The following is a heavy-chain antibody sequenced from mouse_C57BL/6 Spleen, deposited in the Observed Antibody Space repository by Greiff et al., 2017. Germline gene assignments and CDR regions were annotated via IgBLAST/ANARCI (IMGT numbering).Heavy chain of an antibody. V-gene: IGHV5-17*01. J-gene: IGHJ1*03. CDR1: GFTFSDYG. Sequence: EVQRVESGGGLVKPGGSLKLSCAASGFTFSDYGMHWVRQAPEKGLEWVAYISSGSSTIYYADTVKGRFTLSRDKSNNTLFMQMTSLRSEDTAMYYCAGQGDGYFDVGGTGTTVTVSS. CDR3: AGQGDGYFDV. CDR2: ISSGSSTI. D-gene: IGHD3-3*01.